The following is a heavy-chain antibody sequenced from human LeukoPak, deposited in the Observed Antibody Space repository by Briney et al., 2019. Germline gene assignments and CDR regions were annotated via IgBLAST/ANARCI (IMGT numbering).Heavy chain of an antibody. CDR2: INPNNGGT. CDR3: ARGPNNVQLCTTFDY. V-gene: IGHV1-2*02. CDR1: GYTFTGYY. D-gene: IGHD5-18*01. J-gene: IGHJ4*02. Sequence: GSVTVSCKASGYTFTGYYMHWVRQAPGQGLEWMGWINPNNGGTNYAQMFQGRVTMTRDTSISTAYMELSRLRSDDTAVYYCARGPNNVQLCTTFDYWGQGTLVTVSS.